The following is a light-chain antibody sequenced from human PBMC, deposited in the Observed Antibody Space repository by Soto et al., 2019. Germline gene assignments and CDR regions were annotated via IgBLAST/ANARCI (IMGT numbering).Light chain of an antibody. J-gene: IGKJ2*01. CDR1: QSVSSSS. Sequence: EIVLTQSPGTLSLSPGERATLSCRASQSVSSSSITWYQQKPGQAPRLLIYGASTRATGIPDRFSGSGSGTDFSLTISRLEPEDFATYYCQQYNSYPYAFGQGTKLEIK. CDR2: GAS. CDR3: QQYNSYPYA. V-gene: IGKV3-20*01.